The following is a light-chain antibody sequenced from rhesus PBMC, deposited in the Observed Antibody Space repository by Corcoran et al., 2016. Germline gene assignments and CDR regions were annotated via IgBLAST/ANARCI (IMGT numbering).Light chain of an antibody. CDR1: QGISSY. Sequence: DIQMTQSPSSLSASVGDTVTITCRASQGISSYLNWFQQKPGKAPKLLIYAASSLESGVPSRFSGSGSGADFTLTINSLQPEDFAVYYCLQHKSYPLTFGGGTKVELK. J-gene: IGKJ4*01. CDR2: AAS. CDR3: LQHKSYPLT. V-gene: IGKV1-28*02.